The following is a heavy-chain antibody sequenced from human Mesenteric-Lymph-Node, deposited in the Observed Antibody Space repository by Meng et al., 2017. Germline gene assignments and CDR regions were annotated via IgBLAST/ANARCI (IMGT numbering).Heavy chain of an antibody. J-gene: IGHJ4*02. V-gene: IGHV3-20*04. Sequence: SCKASGYTFTSYGISWVRQAPGKGLEWVSGINWNGGTTDYADSVKGRFTISRDNAKNSMFLQMNSLRAEDTALYYCARSNSAGYYYLGSFWGQGTLVTVSS. D-gene: IGHD3-22*01. CDR2: INWNGGTT. CDR1: GYTFTSYG. CDR3: ARSNSAGYYYLGSF.